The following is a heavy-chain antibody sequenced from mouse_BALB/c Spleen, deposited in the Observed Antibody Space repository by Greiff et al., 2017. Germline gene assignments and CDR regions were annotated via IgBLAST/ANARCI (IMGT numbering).Heavy chain of an antibody. CDR3: ARDNRYAPFAY. Sequence: EVQLQESGPGLVKPSQTVSLTCTVTGISITTGNYRWSWIRHFPGNKLEWIGYIYYSGTITYNPSLTSRTTITRDTSKNQFFLEMNSLTAEDTATYYCARDNRYAPFAYWGQGTLVTVSA. CDR1: GISITTGNYR. D-gene: IGHD2-14*01. V-gene: IGHV3-5*02. CDR2: IYYSGTI. J-gene: IGHJ3*01.